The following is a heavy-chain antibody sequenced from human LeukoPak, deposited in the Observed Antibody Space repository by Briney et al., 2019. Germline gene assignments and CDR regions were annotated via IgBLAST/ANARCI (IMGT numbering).Heavy chain of an antibody. Sequence: GGSLRLSCAASGLTVSSNYMSWVRQAPGKGLEWVSVIYSGGSTYYADSVKGRFTISRDNSKNTLYLQMNSLRAEDTAVYYCARGYSYAPSWNAFDIWGQGTMVTVSS. J-gene: IGHJ3*02. CDR3: ARGYSYAPSWNAFDI. CDR2: IYSGGST. CDR1: GLTVSSNY. D-gene: IGHD5-18*01. V-gene: IGHV3-53*01.